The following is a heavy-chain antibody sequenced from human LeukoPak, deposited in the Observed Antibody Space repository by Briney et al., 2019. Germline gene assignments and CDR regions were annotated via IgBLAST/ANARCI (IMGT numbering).Heavy chain of an antibody. J-gene: IGHJ6*02. CDR1: GYTFTSYY. Sequence: GASVKVSCKASGYTFTSYYMHWVRQAPGQGLEWMGIINPSGGSTSYAQKFQGRVTMTRDTSTSTVYMELSSLRSEDTAVYYCAKDREGTSSWMTNYYYYYGMDVWGQGTTVTVSS. CDR2: INPSGGST. V-gene: IGHV1-46*01. CDR3: AKDREGTSSWMTNYYYYYGMDV. D-gene: IGHD6-13*01.